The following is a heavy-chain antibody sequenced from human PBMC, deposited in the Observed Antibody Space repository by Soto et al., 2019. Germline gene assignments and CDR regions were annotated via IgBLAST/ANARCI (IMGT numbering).Heavy chain of an antibody. V-gene: IGHV3-30-3*01. CDR2: ISYDGSNK. Sequence: QVQLVESGGGVVQPGRSLRLSCAASGFTFSSYAMHWVRQAPGKGLEWVAVISYDGSNKYYADSVKGRFTISRDNSKNTLYLQMNSLRAEDTAVYYCARDSGQWPTSNWFDPWGQGTLVTVSS. CDR1: GFTFSSYA. J-gene: IGHJ5*02. CDR3: ARDSGQWPTSNWFDP. D-gene: IGHD6-19*01.